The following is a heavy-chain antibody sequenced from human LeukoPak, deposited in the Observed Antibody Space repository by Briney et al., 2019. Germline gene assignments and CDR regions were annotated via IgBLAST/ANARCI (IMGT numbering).Heavy chain of an antibody. CDR2: ISSSSSYI. Sequence: KSGGSLRLSCAASGFTFSSYSMNWVRQAPGKGLEWVSSISSSSSYIYYADSVKGRFTISRDNAKNSLYLQMNSLRTEDTALYYCAKDISPGGYSYGPPFFDYWGQGTLVTVSS. V-gene: IGHV3-21*04. CDR1: GFTFSSYS. D-gene: IGHD5-18*01. J-gene: IGHJ4*02. CDR3: AKDISPGGYSYGPPFFDY.